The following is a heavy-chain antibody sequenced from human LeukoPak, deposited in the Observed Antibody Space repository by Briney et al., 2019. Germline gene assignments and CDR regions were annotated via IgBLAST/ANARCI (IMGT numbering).Heavy chain of an antibody. J-gene: IGHJ4*02. CDR3: AKSKSTGLYDSFAYLFDS. CDR2: VSASAAST. CDR1: GFTFSNNA. D-gene: IGHD3-16*01. V-gene: IGHV3-23*01. Sequence: GGSLRLSCAASGFTFSNNAMSWVRQAPGKGLEWVSAVSASAASTYYADSVKGRFTISRDNSNNTLYLQMNSPRVEDTAVYYCAKSKSTGLYDSFAYLFDSWGQGTLVTVSS.